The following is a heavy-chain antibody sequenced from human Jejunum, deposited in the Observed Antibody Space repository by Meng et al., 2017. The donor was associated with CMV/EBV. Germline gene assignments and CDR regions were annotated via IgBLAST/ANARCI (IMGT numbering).Heavy chain of an antibody. J-gene: IGHJ4*02. CDR3: ARNWGPIDY. D-gene: IGHD7-27*01. Sequence: SCAASGFTFINYPMHWVRQAPGKGLEWVALISFDGSNKYYADSVKGRFTISRDNSKNTLYAEISSLRDEDTAVYYCARNWGPIDYWGQGTLVTVSS. CDR1: GFTFINYP. CDR2: ISFDGSNK. V-gene: IGHV3-30*03.